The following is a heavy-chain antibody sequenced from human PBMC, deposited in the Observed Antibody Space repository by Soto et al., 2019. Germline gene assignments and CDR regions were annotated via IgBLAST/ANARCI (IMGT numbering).Heavy chain of an antibody. CDR2: INSDGSST. J-gene: IGHJ4*02. D-gene: IGHD3-22*01. V-gene: IGHV3-74*01. CDR3: AVGYDGASGYVGY. CDR1: RLSFSSNW. Sequence: EVLLVESGGGLVQPGGSLRLSCAASRLSFSSNWMHWVRQAPGKGLVWVSRINSDGSSTSYADSVKGRFTISRDNAKNTLCLRMNSLRSDDTAVYYCAVGYDGASGYVGYWGQGTQVTVSS.